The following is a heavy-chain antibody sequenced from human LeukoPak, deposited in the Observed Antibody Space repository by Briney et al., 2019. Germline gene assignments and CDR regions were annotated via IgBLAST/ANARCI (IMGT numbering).Heavy chain of an antibody. D-gene: IGHD3-22*01. CDR3: ARARVSSGPWGDY. V-gene: IGHV1-8*02. CDR2: MNPNSGNT. J-gene: IGHJ4*02. Sequence: PGASVKVSCKASGYTFTSYDINWVRQATGQGLEWMGWMNPNSGNTGYAQKFQGRVTMTRDTSISTAYMELSRLRSDDTAVYYCARARVSSGPWGDYWGQGTLVTVSS. CDR1: GYTFTSYD.